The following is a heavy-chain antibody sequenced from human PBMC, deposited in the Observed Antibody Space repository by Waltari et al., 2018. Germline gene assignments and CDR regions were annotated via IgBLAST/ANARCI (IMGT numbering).Heavy chain of an antibody. CDR2: IYPGHSYA. CDR3: ARRAPTVTTLGMDV. Sequence: VQLVQSGAEVKKPGESLKISCKGSGYSFTSYWIGWVRQMPGKGLEWMGIIYPGHSYAGYSPSFQVQVTISANKSISTAYLQWSSLKASDTAMYYCARRAPTVTTLGMDVWGQGTTVTVSS. D-gene: IGHD4-17*01. CDR1: GYSFTSYW. J-gene: IGHJ6*02. V-gene: IGHV5-51*03.